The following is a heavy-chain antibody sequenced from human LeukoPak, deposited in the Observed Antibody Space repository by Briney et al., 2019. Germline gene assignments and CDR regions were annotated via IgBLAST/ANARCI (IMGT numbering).Heavy chain of an antibody. Sequence: GGCLRLSCAASGFTFSSYAMSCVRRAPGNGLEWVSAISSNGGGTFYADSVKGQFTISRDNSQNTLYLQMNSLRAEDTAIYYCAKHYGSATYYNYLDYWGQGALVTVSS. CDR1: GFTFSSYA. CDR2: ISSNGGGT. D-gene: IGHD3-10*01. CDR3: AKHYGSATYYNYLDY. J-gene: IGHJ4*02. V-gene: IGHV3-23*01.